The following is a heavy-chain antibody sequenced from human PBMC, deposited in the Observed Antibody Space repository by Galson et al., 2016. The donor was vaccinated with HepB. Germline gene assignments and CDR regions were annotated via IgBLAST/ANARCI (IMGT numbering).Heavy chain of an antibody. V-gene: IGHV3-7*03. Sequence: SLRLSCAASGFTFSNYAMSWVRQTPGKGLEWVANIKQDGSTKYYVDSAKGRFTISRDNAKNSLYLQMNSPRVEDTAVYYCATDPPWDSDVFDIWGQGTMVTVSS. CDR2: IKQDGSTK. CDR1: GFTFSNYA. J-gene: IGHJ3*02. D-gene: IGHD1-26*01. CDR3: ATDPPWDSDVFDI.